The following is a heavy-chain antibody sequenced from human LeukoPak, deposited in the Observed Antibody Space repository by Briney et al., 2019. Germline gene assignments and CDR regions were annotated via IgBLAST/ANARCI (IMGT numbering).Heavy chain of an antibody. CDR2: IYHSGST. CDR1: GYSISSGYY. CDR3: ARRDDAFDI. Sequence: PSETLSLTCTVSGYSISSGYYWGWIRQPPGKGLEWIASIYHSGSTYSNPSLKSRVTISVDTSKNQFSLKLSSVTAADTAVYYCARRDDAFDIWGQGTMVTVSS. J-gene: IGHJ3*02. V-gene: IGHV4-38-2*02.